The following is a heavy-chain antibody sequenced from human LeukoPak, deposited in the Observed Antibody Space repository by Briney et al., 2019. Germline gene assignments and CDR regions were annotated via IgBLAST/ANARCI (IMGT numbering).Heavy chain of an antibody. J-gene: IGHJ4*02. D-gene: IGHD6-13*01. CDR2: IYYSGST. Sequence: SETLSLTCTVSGGSISSYYWSWIRQPPGKGLEWIGYIYYSGSTNYNPSLKSRVTISVDTSKNQFSLKLSSVTAADTAVYYRAREGYSSSWSPFDYWGQGTLVTVSS. CDR1: GGSISSYY. V-gene: IGHV4-59*01. CDR3: AREGYSSSWSPFDY.